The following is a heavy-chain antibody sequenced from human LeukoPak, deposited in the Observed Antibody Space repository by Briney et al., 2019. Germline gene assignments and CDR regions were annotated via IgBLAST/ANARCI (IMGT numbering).Heavy chain of an antibody. CDR3: ASLHQVRGVIVFDY. CDR2: IDHSGST. V-gene: IGHV4-34*01. J-gene: IGHJ4*02. CDR1: GGSFSDYY. Sequence: SETLSLTCAIYGGSFSDYYWSWIRQPPGEGLEWIGEIDHSGSTNYNPSLKSRVTISVDTSKNQFFLKLRSVTAADTAVYYCASLHQVRGVIVFDYWGQGTLVTVS. D-gene: IGHD3-10*01.